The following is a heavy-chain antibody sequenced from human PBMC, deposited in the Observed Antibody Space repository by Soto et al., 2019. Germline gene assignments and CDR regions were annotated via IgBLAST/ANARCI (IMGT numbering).Heavy chain of an antibody. Sequence: ASVKVSCKASGYTFTSYYMHWVRQAPGQGLEWMGIINPSGGSTSYAQKFQGRVTMTRDTSTSTVYMELSSLRSEDTAVYYCASKKNGGNRTGRYAFDIWGQGTMVTVS. D-gene: IGHD2-15*01. V-gene: IGHV1-46*01. CDR1: GYTFTSYY. J-gene: IGHJ3*02. CDR3: ASKKNGGNRTGRYAFDI. CDR2: INPSGGST.